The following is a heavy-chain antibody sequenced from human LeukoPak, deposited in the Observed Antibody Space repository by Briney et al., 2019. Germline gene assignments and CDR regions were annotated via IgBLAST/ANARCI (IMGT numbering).Heavy chain of an antibody. D-gene: IGHD2-2*01. CDR1: GGTFSSYA. V-gene: IGHV1-69*13. Sequence: WASVKVSCKASGGTFSSYAISWVRQAPGQGLEWMGGIIPMFGTAKYARKFQGRVTITADESTSTAYMELSSLRSEDTAVYYCARGRCSSTSCYSDYWGQGTLVTVSS. CDR3: ARGRCSSTSCYSDY. CDR2: IIPMFGTA. J-gene: IGHJ4*02.